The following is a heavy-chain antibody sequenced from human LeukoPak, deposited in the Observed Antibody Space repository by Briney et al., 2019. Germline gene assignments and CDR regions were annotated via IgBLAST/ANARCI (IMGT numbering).Heavy chain of an antibody. D-gene: IGHD5-18*01. V-gene: IGHV1-18*01. CDR3: ARSRGGYSYGYGED. Sequence: GASVKVSCKASGYSFTSYGISWVRQAPGQGLEWMGWISAYNGNTNYAQKLQDRVTMTTDTSTSTGYMELRSLTSDDTAVYYCARSRGGYSYGYGEDWGQGTLVTVYS. CDR2: ISAYNGNT. J-gene: IGHJ4*02. CDR1: GYSFTSYG.